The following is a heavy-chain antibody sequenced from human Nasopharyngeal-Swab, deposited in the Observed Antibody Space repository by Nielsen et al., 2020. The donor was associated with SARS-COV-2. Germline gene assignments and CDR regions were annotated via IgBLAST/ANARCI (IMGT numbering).Heavy chain of an antibody. CDR1: GGSVSSGSYY. CDR3: ARGRQYQLLFIFVEDAFDI. CDR2: IYYSGST. D-gene: IGHD2-2*01. Sequence: SETLSLTCTVSGGSVSSGSYYWSWIRQPPGKGLVWIGYIYYSGSTNYNPSLKSRVTISVDTSKNQFSLKLSSVTAADTAVYYCARGRQYQLLFIFVEDAFDIWGQGTMVTVSS. V-gene: IGHV4-61*01. J-gene: IGHJ3*02.